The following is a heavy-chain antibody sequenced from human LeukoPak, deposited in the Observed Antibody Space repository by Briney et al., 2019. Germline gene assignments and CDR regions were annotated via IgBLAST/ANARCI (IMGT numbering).Heavy chain of an antibody. CDR1: GGSISGYY. Sequence: SETLSLTCTVSGGSISGYYWSWIRQPPGKGLEWIGCTNYNPSLKSRVTISVDMSKNQFSLKLSSVTAADTAIYYCARDRSSGSMVDAFDIWGQGTMVTVSS. CDR2: T. D-gene: IGHD6-19*01. CDR3: ARDRSSGSMVDAFDI. J-gene: IGHJ3*02. V-gene: IGHV4-59*01.